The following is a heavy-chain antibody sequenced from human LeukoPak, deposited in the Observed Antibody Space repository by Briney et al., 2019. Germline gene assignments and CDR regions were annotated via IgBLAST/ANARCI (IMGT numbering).Heavy chain of an antibody. CDR2: IYYSGST. CDR1: GGSISSGGYY. D-gene: IGHD4-11*01. V-gene: IGHV4-31*03. CDR3: ARSSNGRLFDY. Sequence: PSETLSLTCTVSGGSISSGGYYWSWIRQHPGKGLEWIGYIYYSGSTYYNPSLKSRVTISVDTSKNRFSLKLSSVTAADTAVYYCARSSNGRLFDYWGQGTLVTVSS. J-gene: IGHJ4*02.